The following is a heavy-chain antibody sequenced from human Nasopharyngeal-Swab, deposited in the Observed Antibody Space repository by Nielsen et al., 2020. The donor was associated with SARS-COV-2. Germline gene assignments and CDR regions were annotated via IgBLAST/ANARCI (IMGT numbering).Heavy chain of an antibody. V-gene: IGHV3-48*04. CDR1: GFTFSTYG. D-gene: IGHD6-19*01. J-gene: IGHJ3*02. Sequence: GESLKISCQASGFTFSTYGMHWIRQAPGKGLEWLSYISSTGYTKYYGDSVKGRFTVSRDNTKDSLYLEMNNLRVDDTAVYFCATEQIAVGSTFHAFDIWGQGTLVTVST. CDR2: ISSTGYTK. CDR3: ATEQIAVGSTFHAFDI.